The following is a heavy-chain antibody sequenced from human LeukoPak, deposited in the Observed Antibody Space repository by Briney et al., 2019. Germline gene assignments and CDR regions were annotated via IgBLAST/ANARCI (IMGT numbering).Heavy chain of an antibody. V-gene: IGHV4-61*01. D-gene: IGHD4-17*01. Sequence: SETLSLTCAVSGYSISSGYYWSWIRQPPGKGLEWIGYIYYSGSTNYNPSLKSRVTISVDTSKNQFSLKLSSVTAADTAVYYCARHYGDYDPAYYYYMDVWGKGTTVTVSS. CDR1: GYSISSGYY. CDR2: IYYSGST. CDR3: ARHYGDYDPAYYYYMDV. J-gene: IGHJ6*03.